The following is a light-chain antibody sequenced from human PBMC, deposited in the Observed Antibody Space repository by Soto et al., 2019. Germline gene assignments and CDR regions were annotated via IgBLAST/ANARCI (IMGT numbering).Light chain of an antibody. CDR3: LQRSKWPPP. Sequence: EIVLTQSPATLSLSPGERVTLSCRASQSVSSDLVWFQQKPGQAPRLLIYDASNRATGIPARFSGSGSGTDFTLTISSLEPEDFAVYYCLQRSKWPPPFGQGTRLEIK. V-gene: IGKV3-11*01. J-gene: IGKJ5*01. CDR1: QSVSSD. CDR2: DAS.